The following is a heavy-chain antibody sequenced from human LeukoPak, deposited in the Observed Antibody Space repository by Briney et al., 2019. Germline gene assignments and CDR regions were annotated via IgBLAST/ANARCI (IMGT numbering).Heavy chain of an antibody. CDR2: ISAYNGNT. CDR1: GYTFTSYG. J-gene: IGHJ5*02. D-gene: IGHD3-22*01. CDR3: ARHGYYYYDSSGYYVP. V-gene: IGHV1-18*01. Sequence: ASVKVSCKASGYTFTSYGISWVRQAPGQGLEWMGWISAYNGNTNYAQKLQGRVTMTTDTSTSTAYMELRSLRSDDTAVYYCARHGYYYYDSSGYYVPWGQGTLVTVSS.